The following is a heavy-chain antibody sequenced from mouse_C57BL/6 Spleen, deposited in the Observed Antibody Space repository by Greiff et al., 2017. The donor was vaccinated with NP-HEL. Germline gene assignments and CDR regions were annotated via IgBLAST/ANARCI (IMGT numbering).Heavy chain of an antibody. J-gene: IGHJ2*01. Sequence: QVQLQQPGAELVRPGSSVKLSCKASGYTFTSYWMHWVKQRPIQGLEWIGNIDPSDSETHYNQKFKDKATLTVDKSSSTAYMQLSSLTSEDSAVYYCARSRTYGPGDYWGKGTTLTVSS. V-gene: IGHV1-52*01. CDR1: GYTFTSYW. CDR2: IDPSDSET. CDR3: ARSRTYGPGDY. D-gene: IGHD5-1*01.